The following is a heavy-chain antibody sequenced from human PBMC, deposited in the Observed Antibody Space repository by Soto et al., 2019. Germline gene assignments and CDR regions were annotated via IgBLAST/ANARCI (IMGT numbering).Heavy chain of an antibody. Sequence: QVQLVQSGAEVKKSGASVKVSCKASGYTFTGYYIHWVRQAPGQGFEWMGEISPNSGGTKYAQKFQGRVTMTRDPSTSTLYMELNNLSPDDAAVYYCGRGRSGELVVFYWGQGTLVTVYS. J-gene: IGHJ4*02. CDR3: GRGRSGELVVFY. D-gene: IGHD1-26*01. CDR1: GYTFTGYY. V-gene: IGHV1-2*02. CDR2: ISPNSGGT.